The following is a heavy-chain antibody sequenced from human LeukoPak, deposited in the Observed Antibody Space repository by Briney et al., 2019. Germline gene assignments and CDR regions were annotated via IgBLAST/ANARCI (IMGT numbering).Heavy chain of an antibody. CDR2: INPNSGGT. D-gene: IGHD1-1*01. J-gene: IGHJ2*01. CDR3: ARDQELERYFDL. Sequence: ASVKVSCKASGYTFTGYYMHWVRQAPGQGLEWMGWINPNSGGTNYAQKFQGRVTMTRDTSISTAYMELSRLRSDDTAVYYRARDQELERYFDLWGRGTLVTVSS. CDR1: GYTFTGYY. V-gene: IGHV1-2*02.